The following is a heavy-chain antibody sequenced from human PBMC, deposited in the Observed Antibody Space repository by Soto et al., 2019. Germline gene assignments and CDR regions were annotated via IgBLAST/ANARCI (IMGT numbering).Heavy chain of an antibody. D-gene: IGHD6-19*01. CDR2: IYYSGST. Sequence: PSETLSLTCTVSGGSISSSSYYWGWIRQPPGKGLEWIGSIYYSGSTYYNPSLKSRVTISVDTSKNQFSLQLNSVTPEDTAVYYCARAVLAQWLVLDYWGQGTLVTVSS. CDR1: GGSISSSSYY. J-gene: IGHJ4*02. V-gene: IGHV4-39*01. CDR3: ARAVLAQWLVLDY.